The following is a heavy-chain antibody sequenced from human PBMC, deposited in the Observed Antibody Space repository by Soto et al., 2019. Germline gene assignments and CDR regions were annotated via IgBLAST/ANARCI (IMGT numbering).Heavy chain of an antibody. CDR1: GGSFSGYY. CDR3: AREGSITMVRGVIITPYYFDC. J-gene: IGHJ4*02. D-gene: IGHD3-10*01. Sequence: SETLSLTCAVYGGSFSGYYWSWIRQPPGKGLEWIGEINHSGSTNYNPSLKSRVTISVDTSKNQFSLKLSSVTAADTAVYYCAREGSITMVRGVIITPYYFDCWGQGTLVTVSS. CDR2: INHSGST. V-gene: IGHV4-34*01.